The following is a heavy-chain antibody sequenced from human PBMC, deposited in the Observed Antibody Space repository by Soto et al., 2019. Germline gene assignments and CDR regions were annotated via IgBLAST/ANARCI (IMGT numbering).Heavy chain of an antibody. D-gene: IGHD3-22*01. CDR2: IIPIFGTA. J-gene: IGHJ6*02. Sequence: GASVKVSCKASGGTFSSYAISWVRQAPGQGLEWMGGIIPIFGTANYAQKFQGRVTITADESTSTAYMELSSLRSEDTAVYYCARGTPVVVMSLPPTDYYYYGMDVWGQGTTVTVSS. V-gene: IGHV1-69*13. CDR3: ARGTPVVVMSLPPTDYYYYGMDV. CDR1: GGTFSSYA.